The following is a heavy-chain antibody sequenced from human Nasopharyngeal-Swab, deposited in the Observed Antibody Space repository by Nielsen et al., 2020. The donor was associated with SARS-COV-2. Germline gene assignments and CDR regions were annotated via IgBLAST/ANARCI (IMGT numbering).Heavy chain of an antibody. CDR3: ARGRSEDYGGDRFDY. V-gene: IGHV4-34*01. CDR2: INHSGST. J-gene: IGHJ4*02. CDR1: GGSFSGYY. D-gene: IGHD4-23*01. Sequence: SETLSLTCAVYGGSFSGYYWSWIRQPPGKGLEWIGEINHSGSTNYNPSLQSRVTISVDTSKNQFSLKLSSVTAADTAVYYCARGRSEDYGGDRFDYWGQGTLVTVSS.